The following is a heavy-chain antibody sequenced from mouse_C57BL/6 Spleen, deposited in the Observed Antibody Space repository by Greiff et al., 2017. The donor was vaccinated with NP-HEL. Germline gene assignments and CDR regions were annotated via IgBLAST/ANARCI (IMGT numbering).Heavy chain of an antibody. D-gene: IGHD1-1*01. J-gene: IGHJ1*03. Sequence: LVAPSQSLSITCTVSGFSLTSYGVDWVRQSPGKGLEWLGVIWGVGSTNYNSALKSRLSISKDNSKSQVFLKMNSLQTDDTAMYYCASRGYYYGSSDWYFDVWGTGTTVTVSS. CDR1: GFSLTSYG. CDR2: IWGVGST. V-gene: IGHV2-6*01. CDR3: ASRGYYYGSSDWYFDV.